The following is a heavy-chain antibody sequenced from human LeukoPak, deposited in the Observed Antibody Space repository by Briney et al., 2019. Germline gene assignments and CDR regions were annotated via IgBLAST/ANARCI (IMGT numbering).Heavy chain of an antibody. D-gene: IGHD3-22*01. CDR3: ARVQFVDPVVVITLGDY. CDR2: ISAYNGNT. J-gene: IGHJ4*02. CDR1: GYTFTSYG. Sequence: ASVTVSCTASGYTFTSYGISWVRQAPGQGLEWMGWISAYNGNTNYAQKLQGRVTMTTDTSTSTAYMELRSLRSDDTAVYYCARVQFVDPVVVITLGDYWGQGTLVTVSS. V-gene: IGHV1-18*01.